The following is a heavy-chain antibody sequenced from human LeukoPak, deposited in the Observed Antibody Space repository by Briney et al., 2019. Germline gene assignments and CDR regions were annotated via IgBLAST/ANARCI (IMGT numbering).Heavy chain of an antibody. J-gene: IGHJ6*03. CDR2: INHSGST. CDR1: GGSFSGYY. CDR3: ARGGGYASLYYYYYMDV. Sequence: SETLSLTCAVYGGSFSGYYWSWIRQPPGKGLEWIGEINHSGSTNYNPSLTSRVTISVDTSKNQFSLKLSSVTAADTAAYYCARGGGYASLYYYYYMDVWGKGTTVTVSS. V-gene: IGHV4-34*01. D-gene: IGHD5-12*01.